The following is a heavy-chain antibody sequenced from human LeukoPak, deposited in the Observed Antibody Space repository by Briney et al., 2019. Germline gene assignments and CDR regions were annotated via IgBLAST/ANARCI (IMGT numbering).Heavy chain of an antibody. CDR1: GGSISSYY. V-gene: IGHV4-4*07. Sequence: SETLSLTCTVSGGSISSYYWGWIRQPAGKGLEWIGRIYTSGSTNYNPSLKSRVTMSVDTSKNQFSLKLSSVTAADTAVYYCARDLSYDYIWGSYRYLVDWGQGTLVTVSS. CDR2: IYTSGST. CDR3: ARDLSYDYIWGSYRYLVD. D-gene: IGHD3-16*02. J-gene: IGHJ4*02.